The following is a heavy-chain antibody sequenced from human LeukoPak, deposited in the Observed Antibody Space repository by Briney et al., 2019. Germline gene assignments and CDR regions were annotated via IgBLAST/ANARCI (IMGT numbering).Heavy chain of an antibody. Sequence: PSETLSLTCTVSGGSISSYYWSWIRQPPGKGLEWIGYIYYSGSTNCNPSLKSRVTISVDTSKNQFSLKLSSVTAADTAVYYCARAMAEQWLVSWGQGTLVTVSS. CDR1: GGSISSYY. CDR2: IYYSGST. D-gene: IGHD6-19*01. CDR3: ARAMAEQWLVS. J-gene: IGHJ4*02. V-gene: IGHV4-59*01.